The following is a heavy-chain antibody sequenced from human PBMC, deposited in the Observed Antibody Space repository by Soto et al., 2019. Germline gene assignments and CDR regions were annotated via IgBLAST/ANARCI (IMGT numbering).Heavy chain of an antibody. Sequence: ASVKVSCKASGYTFTSYYMHWVRQAPGQGLEWMGIINPSGGSTSYAQKFQGRVTMTEDTSTDTAYMELSSLRSEDTAVYYCATVDYYDSSGYPFLFGYWGQGTLVTVSS. CDR3: ATVDYYDSSGYPFLFGY. J-gene: IGHJ4*02. CDR1: GYTFTSYY. CDR2: INPSGGST. D-gene: IGHD3-22*01. V-gene: IGHV1-46*01.